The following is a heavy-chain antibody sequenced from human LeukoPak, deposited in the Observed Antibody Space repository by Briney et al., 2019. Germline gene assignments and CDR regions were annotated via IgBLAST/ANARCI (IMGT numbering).Heavy chain of an antibody. Sequence: PGGSLRLSFAASGLTFSSYAISWVRQAPGKGLEWVSTVSGSGGSTNYADSVKGHFTISRDNSKNTLYLQMNSLRAEDTAVYYCAKGESGGGTYKDYSSQGTLVTVSS. D-gene: IGHD2-15*01. V-gene: IGHV3-23*01. J-gene: IGHJ4*02. CDR1: GLTFSSYA. CDR3: AKGESGGGTYKDY. CDR2: VSGSGGST.